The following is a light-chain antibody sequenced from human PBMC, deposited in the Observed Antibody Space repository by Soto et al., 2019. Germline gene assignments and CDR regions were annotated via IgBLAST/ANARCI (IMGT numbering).Light chain of an antibody. Sequence: EIVLTQSPGTLSLSPGERATLSCRASQSVSSSYLGWYQQKPGQAPRLLMYGASSRATGIPERFSGSGSGTDFTLTISRLEPEDFAVYYCQQYGSSPRTFGQRTKVDI. CDR3: QQYGSSPRT. CDR2: GAS. CDR1: QSVSSSY. V-gene: IGKV3-20*01. J-gene: IGKJ1*01.